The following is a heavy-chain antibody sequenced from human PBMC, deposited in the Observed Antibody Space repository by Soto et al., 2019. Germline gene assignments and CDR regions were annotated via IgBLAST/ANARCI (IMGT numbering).Heavy chain of an antibody. Sequence: GGSLRLSCAASGFTFSSYAMSCVRQAPGKGLDWVSAISGSGGSTYYADSVKGRFTISRDNSKNTLYLQMNSLRAEDTAVYYCAKDQAPSEHYYYGMDVWGQGTTVTVSS. CDR3: AKDQAPSEHYYYGMDV. D-gene: IGHD1-26*01. CDR2: ISGSGGST. J-gene: IGHJ6*02. CDR1: GFTFSSYA. V-gene: IGHV3-23*01.